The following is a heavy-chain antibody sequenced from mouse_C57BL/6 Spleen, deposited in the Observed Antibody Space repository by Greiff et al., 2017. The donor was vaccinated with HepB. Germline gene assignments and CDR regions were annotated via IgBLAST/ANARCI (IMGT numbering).Heavy chain of an antibody. V-gene: IGHV1-55*01. CDR2: IYPGSGST. CDR1: GYTFTSYW. Sequence: QVHVKQPGAELVKPGASVKMSCKASGYTFTSYWITWVKQRPGQGLEWIGDIYPGSGSTNYNEKFKSKATLTVDTSSSTAYMQLSSLTSEDSAVYYCARSEEDYWGQGTTLTVSS. CDR3: ARSEEDY. J-gene: IGHJ2*01.